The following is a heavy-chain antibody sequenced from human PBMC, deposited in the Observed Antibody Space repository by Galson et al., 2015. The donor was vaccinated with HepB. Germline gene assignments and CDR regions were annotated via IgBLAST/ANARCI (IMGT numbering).Heavy chain of an antibody. CDR3: ARDPGGPRLGGYYYGMDV. D-gene: IGHD3-16*01. CDR2: IIPIFGTA. V-gene: IGHV1-69*13. CDR1: GGTFSSYA. J-gene: IGHJ6*02. Sequence: SVKVSCKASGGTFSSYAISWVRQAPGQGLEWMGGIIPIFGTANYAQKFQGRVTITADESTSTAYMELSSLRSEDTAVYYCARDPGGPRLGGYYYGMDVWGQGTTVTVSS.